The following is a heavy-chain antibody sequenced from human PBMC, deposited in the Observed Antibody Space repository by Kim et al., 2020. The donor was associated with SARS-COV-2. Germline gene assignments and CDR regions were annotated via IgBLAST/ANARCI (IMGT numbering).Heavy chain of an antibody. CDR3: ARQDAFDKGNWFDP. D-gene: IGHD3-3*02. CDR1: GGSISSSSYY. V-gene: IGHV4-39*01. J-gene: IGHJ5*02. Sequence: SETLSLTCTVSGGSISSSSYYWGWIRQPPGKGLEWIGSIYYSGSTYYNPSLKSRVTISVDTSKNQFSLKLSSVTAADTAVYYCARQDAFDKGNWFDPWGQGTLVTVSS. CDR2: IYYSGST.